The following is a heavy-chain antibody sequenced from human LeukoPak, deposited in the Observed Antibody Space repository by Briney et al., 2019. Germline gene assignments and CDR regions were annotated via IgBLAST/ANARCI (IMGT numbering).Heavy chain of an antibody. Sequence: GGSLRLSCAASGFTFSSYSMNWVRQAPGKGLEWVSSISSSSSYIYYADSVKGRFTISRDNAENSLYLQMNSLRAEDTAVYYCARDPPAGYSYGYVFVYWGQGTLVTVSS. CDR3: ARDPPAGYSYGYVFVY. CDR1: GFTFSSYS. V-gene: IGHV3-21*01. D-gene: IGHD5-18*01. J-gene: IGHJ4*02. CDR2: ISSSSSYI.